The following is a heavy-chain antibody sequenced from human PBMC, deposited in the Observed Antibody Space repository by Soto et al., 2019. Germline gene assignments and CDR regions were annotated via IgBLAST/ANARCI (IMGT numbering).Heavy chain of an antibody. CDR2: IYYSGTI. J-gene: IGHJ6*02. CDR1: GGSMGGYY. Sequence: QVQLQESGPGLVKPAETLSLTCTVSGGSMGGYYWNWIRQPPGKGLEWIGYIYYSGTINYNPSLKXRFTLSXXTSKSQFSLKLSSVTAADTAVYYCARDRPLEKRGYYYGLDVWGQGTTVTVS. V-gene: IGHV4-59*01. D-gene: IGHD1-1*01. CDR3: ARDRPLEKRGYYYGLDV.